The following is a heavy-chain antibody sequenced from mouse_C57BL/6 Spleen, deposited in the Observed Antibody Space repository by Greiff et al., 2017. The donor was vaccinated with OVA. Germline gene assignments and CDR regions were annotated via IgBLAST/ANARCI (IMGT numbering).Heavy chain of an antibody. CDR2: ISNGGGST. CDR3: ARPPYYYGSSYDLYYYAMDY. Sequence: EVMLVESGGGLVQPGGSLKLSCAASGFTFSDYYMYWVRQTPEKRLEWVAYISNGGGSTYYPDTVKGRFTISRDNAKNTLYLQMSRLKSEDTAMYYCARPPYYYGSSYDLYYYAMDYWGQGTSVTVSS. V-gene: IGHV5-12*01. J-gene: IGHJ4*01. CDR1: GFTFSDYY. D-gene: IGHD1-1*01.